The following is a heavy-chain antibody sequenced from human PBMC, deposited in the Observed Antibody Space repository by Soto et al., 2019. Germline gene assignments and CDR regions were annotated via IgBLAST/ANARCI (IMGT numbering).Heavy chain of an antibody. CDR3: AKDYYDSSGYSVTIFDY. Sequence: GGSLRLSCAASGFTFSNYDLHWVRQAPGKGLEWVAVISYDGSNKYYVDSVKGRFTISRDNSKNRLYLQMNSLRAEDTAVYYCAKDYYDSSGYSVTIFDYWGQGTLVTVSS. J-gene: IGHJ4*02. CDR1: GFTFSNYD. CDR2: ISYDGSNK. D-gene: IGHD3-22*01. V-gene: IGHV3-30*18.